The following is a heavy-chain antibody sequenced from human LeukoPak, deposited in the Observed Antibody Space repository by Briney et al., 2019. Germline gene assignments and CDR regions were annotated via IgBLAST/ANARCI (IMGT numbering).Heavy chain of an antibody. CDR3: ARETGDGDY. CDR1: GGSISSGSYY. Sequence: SETLSLTCTVSGGSISSGSYYWSWIRQPAGKGLEWIGRIYTSGSTNYNPSLKSRVTMSVDTSKNQFSLKLSSVTAADTAVYYCARETGDGDYWGQGTLVTVSS. V-gene: IGHV4-61*02. CDR2: IYTSGST. D-gene: IGHD7-27*01. J-gene: IGHJ4*02.